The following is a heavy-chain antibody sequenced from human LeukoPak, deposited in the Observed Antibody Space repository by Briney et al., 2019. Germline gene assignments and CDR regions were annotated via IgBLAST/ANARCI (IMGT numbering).Heavy chain of an antibody. CDR2: ISWNSGSI. D-gene: IGHD4-17*01. Sequence: GRSLRLSCAASGFTFDDYAMHWVRQAPGKGLEWVSGISWNSGSIGYADSVKGRFTISRDNAKNSLYLQMNSLRAEDTALYYCAKDIADGDYSGFDYWGQGTLVTVSS. J-gene: IGHJ4*02. CDR3: AKDIADGDYSGFDY. CDR1: GFTFDDYA. V-gene: IGHV3-9*01.